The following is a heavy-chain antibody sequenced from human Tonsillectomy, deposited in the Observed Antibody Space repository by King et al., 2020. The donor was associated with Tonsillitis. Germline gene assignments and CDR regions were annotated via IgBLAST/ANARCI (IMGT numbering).Heavy chain of an antibody. Sequence: QLVQSGGGVVQPGRSLRLSCAASGFTFSSYGMHWVRQAPGKGLEGVAVIWYDGSNKYYADSVKGRFTISRDNSKNKLYLQMNSLRAEDTAVYYGARGRGIDVAGVFYWGQGTLVTVSS. V-gene: IGHV3-33*01. CDR2: IWYDGSNK. D-gene: IGHD6-19*01. CDR3: ARGRGIDVAGVFY. CDR1: GFTFSSYG. J-gene: IGHJ4*02.